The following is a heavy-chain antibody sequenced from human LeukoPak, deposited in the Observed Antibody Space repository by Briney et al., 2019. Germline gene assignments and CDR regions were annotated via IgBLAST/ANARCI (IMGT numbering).Heavy chain of an antibody. CDR3: ARETSYNWFDP. CDR1: GFTVSSNY. V-gene: IGHV3-53*01. Sequence: GGSLRLSCAASGFTVSSNYMSWVRQAPGKGLGWVSVIYSGGSTYYADSVKGRFTISRDNSKNTLYLQMNSLRAEDTAVYYCARETSYNWFDPWGQGTLVTVSS. D-gene: IGHD1-7*01. J-gene: IGHJ5*02. CDR2: IYSGGST.